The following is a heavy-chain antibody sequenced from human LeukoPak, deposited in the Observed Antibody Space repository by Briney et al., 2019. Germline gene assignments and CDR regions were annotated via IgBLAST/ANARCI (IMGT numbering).Heavy chain of an antibody. V-gene: IGHV1-2*02. J-gene: IGHJ4*02. Sequence: ASVKVSCKASGYTFTGYYMHWVRQAPGQGPEWMGWINPNSGGTNYEQNFQGRVTMTRDTSISTAYMELSRLRSDDTAIYYCARNIRGDYGGSLFDYWGQGTLVTVSS. D-gene: IGHD4-23*01. CDR2: INPNSGGT. CDR3: ARNIRGDYGGSLFDY. CDR1: GYTFTGYY.